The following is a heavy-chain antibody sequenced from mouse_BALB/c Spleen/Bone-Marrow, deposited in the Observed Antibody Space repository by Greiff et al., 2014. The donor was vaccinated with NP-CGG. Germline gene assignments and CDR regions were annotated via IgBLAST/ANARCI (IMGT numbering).Heavy chain of an antibody. Sequence: VQLVESGAELVRPGASVKLSCKASGYTFTSYWMNWIKQRPEQGLERIGRIDPYDSETHYNLKFKDKAILTVDKSSSTAYMQLSSLTSEDSAVYYCARSYDGYYVDYWGQGTTLTVSS. CDR3: ARSYDGYYVDY. J-gene: IGHJ2*01. CDR1: GYTFTSYW. CDR2: IDPYDSET. D-gene: IGHD2-3*01. V-gene: IGHV1-52*01.